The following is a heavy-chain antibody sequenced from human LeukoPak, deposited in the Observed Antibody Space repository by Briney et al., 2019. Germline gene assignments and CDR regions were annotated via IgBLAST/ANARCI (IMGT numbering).Heavy chain of an antibody. V-gene: IGHV3-30*04. Sequence: PGGSLRLSCAASGFTFSSYAMYWVRQAPGKGLEWVAVISYDGSDKFYADSVKGRFTISRDSSKNTLYLQMNSLRPEDTAMYYCARARPSMWIDYWGQGTLVTVSS. J-gene: IGHJ4*02. CDR1: GFTFSSYA. CDR2: ISYDGSDK. CDR3: ARARPSMWIDY. D-gene: IGHD5-12*01.